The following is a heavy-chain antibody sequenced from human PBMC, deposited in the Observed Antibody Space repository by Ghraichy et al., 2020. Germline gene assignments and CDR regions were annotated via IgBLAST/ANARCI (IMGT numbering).Heavy chain of an antibody. CDR3: AGGGSTSCPHY. Sequence: SETLSLTCTVSGGPISSGGYYWSWIRQHPGKGLEWIGYIYYSGSTYYNPSLKSRVTISVDTSKNQFSLKLSSVTAADTAVYYCAGGGSTSCPHYWGQGTLVTVSS. V-gene: IGHV4-31*03. J-gene: IGHJ4*02. CDR1: GGPISSGGYY. D-gene: IGHD2-2*01. CDR2: IYYSGST.